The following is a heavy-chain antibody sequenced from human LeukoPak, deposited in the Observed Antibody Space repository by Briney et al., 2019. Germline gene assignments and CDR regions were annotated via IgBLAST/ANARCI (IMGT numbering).Heavy chain of an antibody. CDR3: ASSPYYYDSSGYPPGPYYFDY. Sequence: PSETLSLTCTVSGGSISSSSYYWGWIRQPPGKGLEWIGSIYYSGSTYYNPSLKSRVTISVGTSKNQFSLKLSSVTAADTAVYYCASSPYYYDSSGYPPGPYYFDYWGQGTLVTVSS. CDR1: GGSISSSSYY. J-gene: IGHJ4*02. D-gene: IGHD3-22*01. V-gene: IGHV4-39*01. CDR2: IYYSGST.